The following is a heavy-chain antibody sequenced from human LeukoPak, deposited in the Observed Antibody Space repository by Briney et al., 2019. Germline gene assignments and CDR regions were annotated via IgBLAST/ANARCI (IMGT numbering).Heavy chain of an antibody. J-gene: IGHJ6*04. CDR1: GFSISSGYY. D-gene: IGHD3-10*01. Sequence: PETLSLTCAVSGFSISSGYYWGWIRQPPGKGLEWIGSMSHNRGTYYNSSLKSRVTISMDTSKNQFSLRLSSVTAADTAVYYCAGYYASGVSAYDYFGMDVWGKGTTVTVSS. CDR2: MSHNRGT. CDR3: AGYYASGVSAYDYFGMDV. V-gene: IGHV4-38-2*01.